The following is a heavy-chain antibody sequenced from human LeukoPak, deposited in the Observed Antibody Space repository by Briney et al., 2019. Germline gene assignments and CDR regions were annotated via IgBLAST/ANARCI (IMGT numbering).Heavy chain of an antibody. D-gene: IGHD6-13*01. CDR2: ISNNGGST. V-gene: IGHV3-23*01. Sequence: AGGSLRLSCAASGFTFSSYSMSWVRQPPGKGLEWVSGISNNGGSTYYADSVKGRFAISRDNSKNMLYLQMSSLRAEDTAVNYCAKDIAAAKPYYFDYWGQGSLVTASS. CDR1: GFTFSSYS. CDR3: AKDIAAAKPYYFDY. J-gene: IGHJ4*02.